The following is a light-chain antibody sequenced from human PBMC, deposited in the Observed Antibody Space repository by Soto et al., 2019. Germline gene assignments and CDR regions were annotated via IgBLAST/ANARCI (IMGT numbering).Light chain of an antibody. CDR3: SSYTSSSPYVV. CDR2: EVS. J-gene: IGLJ2*01. V-gene: IGLV2-14*01. Sequence: QSALTQPASVSGSPGQSITISCTGTSSDVGAYNFVSWYQQYPGKAPKLMIYEVSNRPSGVSNRFSGSKSGNTASLTISGLQAEDEADYYCSSYTSSSPYVVFGGGTKVTVL. CDR1: SSDVGAYNF.